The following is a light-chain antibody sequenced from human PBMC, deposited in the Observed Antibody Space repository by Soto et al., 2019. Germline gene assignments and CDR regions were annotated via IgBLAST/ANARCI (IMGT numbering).Light chain of an antibody. J-gene: IGKJ2*01. CDR1: QSVSSSN. Sequence: EIVLTQSPVTLSLSPGERATLSCRASQSVSSSNLAWYQQKTGQAPRLLIYGTSSRATGIPDRFSGSGSGTDFTITISRLEAEDFAVYYCQEYGTSPPYTFGQGTKLEIK. CDR2: GTS. CDR3: QEYGTSPPYT. V-gene: IGKV3-20*01.